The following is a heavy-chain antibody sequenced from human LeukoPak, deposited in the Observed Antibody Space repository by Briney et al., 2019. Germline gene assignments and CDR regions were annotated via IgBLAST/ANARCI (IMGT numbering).Heavy chain of an antibody. V-gene: IGHV4-39*01. CDR2: IYYSGST. CDR1: GGSISSSSYY. CDR3: ARSTQIQNYDFWSGSILNAFDI. Sequence: SGTLSLTCTVSGGSISSSSYYWGWIRQLPGKGLEWIGSIYYSGSTYYNPSLKSRVTISVDTSKNQFSLKLSSVTAADTAVYYCARSTQIQNYDFWSGSILNAFDIWGQGTMVTVSS. J-gene: IGHJ3*02. D-gene: IGHD3-3*01.